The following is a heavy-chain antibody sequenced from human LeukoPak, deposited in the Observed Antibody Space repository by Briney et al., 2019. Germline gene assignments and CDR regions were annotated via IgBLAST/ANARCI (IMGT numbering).Heavy chain of an antibody. D-gene: IGHD5-24*01. J-gene: IGHJ4*02. CDR3: AKDITRGSLATTLPDY. CDR1: GFTVSSNY. CDR2: IYSGGST. V-gene: IGHV3-53*05. Sequence: GGSLRLSCAASGFTVSSNYMSWVRQAPGKGLEWVSVIYSGGSTYYADSVKGRFTISRDNAKNSLYLQMNSLRAEDTALYYCAKDITRGSLATTLPDYWGQGTLVTVSS.